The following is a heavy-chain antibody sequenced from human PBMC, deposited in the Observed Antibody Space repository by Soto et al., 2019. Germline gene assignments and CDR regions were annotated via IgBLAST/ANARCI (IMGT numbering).Heavy chain of an antibody. Sequence: SVKVSCKASGGTFSSYAISWVRQAPGQGLEWMGGIIPIFGTANYAQKSQGRVTITADESTSTAYMELSSLRSEDTAVYYCARDLGYCSSTSCASVYYYYGMDVWGQGTTVTVSS. CDR1: GGTFSSYA. CDR2: IIPIFGTA. CDR3: ARDLGYCSSTSCASVYYYYGMDV. V-gene: IGHV1-69*13. J-gene: IGHJ6*02. D-gene: IGHD2-2*01.